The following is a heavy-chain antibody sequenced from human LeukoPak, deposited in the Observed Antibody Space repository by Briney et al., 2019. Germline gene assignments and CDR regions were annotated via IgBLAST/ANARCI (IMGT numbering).Heavy chain of an antibody. CDR1: NGPTNTYQ. CDR3: ARVTGYMIEDYFDY. J-gene: IGHJ4*02. D-gene: IGHD3-22*01. Sequence: SETLSLTCTVSNGPTNTYQWTWIRQPPGRGLEWIGNIHYSGSTNYKPSLKSRVTISVETSKNQFSLKLRSVTAADTAVYYCARVTGYMIEDYFDYWGQGTLVTVSS. CDR2: IHYSGST. V-gene: IGHV4-59*01.